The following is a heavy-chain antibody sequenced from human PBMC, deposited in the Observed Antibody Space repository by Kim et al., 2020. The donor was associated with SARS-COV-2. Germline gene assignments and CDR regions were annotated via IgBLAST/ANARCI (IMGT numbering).Heavy chain of an antibody. Sequence: SETLSLTCTVSGGSISSGGYYWSWIRQHPGKGLEWIGYIYYSGSTYYNPSLKSRVTISVDTSKNQFSLKLSSVTAADTAVYYCARWGVRGDLAFDIWGQGTMVTVSS. D-gene: IGHD3-10*01. J-gene: IGHJ3*02. V-gene: IGHV4-31*03. CDR1: GGSISSGGYY. CDR3: ARWGVRGDLAFDI. CDR2: IYYSGST.